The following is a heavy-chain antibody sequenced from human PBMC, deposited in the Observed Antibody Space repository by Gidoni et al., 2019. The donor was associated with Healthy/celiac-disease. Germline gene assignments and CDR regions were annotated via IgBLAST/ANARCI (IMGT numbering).Heavy chain of an antibody. CDR3: ARDRGFGVVSPFDY. J-gene: IGHJ4*02. Sequence: QVQLQESGPGLVKPSETLSLTCPVSGYSISSGYYWGWIRQPPGKGLEWIGSIYHSGSTYYNPSLKSRVTISVDTSKNQFSLKLSSVTAADTAVYYCARDRGFGVVSPFDYWGQGTLVTVSS. V-gene: IGHV4-38-2*02. D-gene: IGHD3-3*01. CDR2: IYHSGST. CDR1: GYSISSGYY.